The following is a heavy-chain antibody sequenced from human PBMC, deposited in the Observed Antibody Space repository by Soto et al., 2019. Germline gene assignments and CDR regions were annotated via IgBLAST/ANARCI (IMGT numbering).Heavy chain of an antibody. Sequence: SETLSLTCTVSGGSISSYYWSWIRQPPGKGLEWIGYIYYSGSTNYNPSLKSRVTISVDTSKNQFSLKLGSVTAADTAVYYCARTQLWLDSYYYYGMDVWGQGTTVTVSS. D-gene: IGHD5-18*01. CDR3: ARTQLWLDSYYYYGMDV. J-gene: IGHJ6*02. CDR1: GGSISSYY. V-gene: IGHV4-59*01. CDR2: IYYSGST.